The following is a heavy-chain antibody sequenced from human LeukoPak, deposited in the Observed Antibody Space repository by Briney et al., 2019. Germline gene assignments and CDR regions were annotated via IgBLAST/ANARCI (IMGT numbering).Heavy chain of an antibody. CDR3: GRDFGWLAALYGFDY. Sequence: ASVKVSCKASGYTFTDDYVHWVRQATGQGLEWMGWINPNSGVTNYAQKFQGRVTMTRDMSISTAYMELSRLRPDDTAVYYCGRDFGWLAALYGFDYWGQGTLVTASS. V-gene: IGHV1-2*02. CDR2: INPNSGVT. CDR1: GYTFTDDY. D-gene: IGHD3-9*01. J-gene: IGHJ4*02.